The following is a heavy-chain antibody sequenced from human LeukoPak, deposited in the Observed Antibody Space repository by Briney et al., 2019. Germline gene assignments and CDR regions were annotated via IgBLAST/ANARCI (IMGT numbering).Heavy chain of an antibody. CDR2: INPNSGGT. Sequence: ASVKVSCKASRYTFTDYYMHWVRQAPGQGLEWMGWINPNSGGTNYAQKFQGRVTMTRDTSISTAYMELSRLRSDDTAVYYCARAKFLSGYSYGTSDYWGQGTLVTVSS. D-gene: IGHD5-18*01. V-gene: IGHV1-2*02. J-gene: IGHJ4*02. CDR3: ARAKFLSGYSYGTSDY. CDR1: RYTFTDYY.